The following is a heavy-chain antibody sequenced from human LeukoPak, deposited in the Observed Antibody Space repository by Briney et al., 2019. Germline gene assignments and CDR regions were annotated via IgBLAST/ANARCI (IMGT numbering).Heavy chain of an antibody. V-gene: IGHV3-74*01. Sequence: GGSLRLSCAASGFTFSSSWMHWVRQAPGKGLVWVSVINGDGSSTAYADSVKGRFTISRDNAKNTLYPQMNSLRAEDTAVYYCARTTVTICFDPWGQGTLVTVSS. D-gene: IGHD4-17*01. CDR1: GFTFSSSW. CDR2: INGDGSST. CDR3: ARTTVTICFDP. J-gene: IGHJ5*02.